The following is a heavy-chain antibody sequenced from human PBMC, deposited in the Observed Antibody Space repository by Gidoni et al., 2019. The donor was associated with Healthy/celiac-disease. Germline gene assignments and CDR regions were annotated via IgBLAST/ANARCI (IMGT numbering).Heavy chain of an antibody. CDR3: ARAPIFGVVIAPRRKGWFDP. CDR1: GWSLSGYY. Sequence: QVQLQQWGAGLLKPSETLSLTCAVYGWSLSGYYWSWIRQPPGKGLEWIGEINHSGSTNYNPSLKSRVTISVDTSKNQFSLKLSSVTAADTAVYYCARAPIFGVVIAPRRKGWFDPWGQGTLVTVSS. V-gene: IGHV4-34*01. J-gene: IGHJ5*02. CDR2: INHSGST. D-gene: IGHD3-3*01.